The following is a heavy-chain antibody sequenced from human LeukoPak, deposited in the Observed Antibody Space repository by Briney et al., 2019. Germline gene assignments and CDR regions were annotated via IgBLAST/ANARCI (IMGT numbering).Heavy chain of an antibody. D-gene: IGHD2-15*01. CDR3: AKECGGSSQRRTFDY. CDR2: ISNDESNR. V-gene: IGHV3-30*18. Sequence: PGGSLRLSCAASGFTFSSYGMHWVRQAPGKGLEWVAVISNDESNRYYADSVKGRFTISRDNSKNTLYLQMDSLRAEDTAVYYCAKECGGSSQRRTFDYWGQGTLVTVSS. J-gene: IGHJ4*02. CDR1: GFTFSSYG.